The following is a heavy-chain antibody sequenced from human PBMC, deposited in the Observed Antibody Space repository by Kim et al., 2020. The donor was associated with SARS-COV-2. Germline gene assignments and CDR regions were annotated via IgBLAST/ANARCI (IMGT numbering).Heavy chain of an antibody. CDR1: GGSISSGGYY. CDR2: IYYSGST. D-gene: IGHD6-13*01. CDR3: SRGTYSSQSRYWSLDL. V-gene: IGHV4-31*03. Sequence: SETLSLTCTVSGGSISSGGYYWSWIRQHPGKGLEWIGYIYYSGSTYYNPFLTSRVTISVDTSKNQFSLKLSSVTAEATAVYYCSRGTYSSQSRYWSLDL. J-gene: IGHJ2*01.